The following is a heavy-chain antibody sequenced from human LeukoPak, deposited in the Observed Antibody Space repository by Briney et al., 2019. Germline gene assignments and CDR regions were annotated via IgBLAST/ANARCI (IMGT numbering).Heavy chain of an antibody. J-gene: IGHJ5*02. V-gene: IGHV5-51*01. CDR2: IHPGDFDT. D-gene: IGHD3-22*01. Sequence: GESLKISCKGSGYSFSNYWIGWVRQMPGKGLEWMGIIHPGDFDTRYSPSFQGQVTISADKSISTAYLQRSSLKASDTAMYYCARQGYYHANGGYYYANWFDPWGQGTLVTVSS. CDR1: GYSFSNYW. CDR3: ARQGYYHANGGYYYANWFDP.